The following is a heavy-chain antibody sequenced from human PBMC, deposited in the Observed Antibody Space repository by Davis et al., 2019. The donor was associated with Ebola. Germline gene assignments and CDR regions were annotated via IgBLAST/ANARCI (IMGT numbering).Heavy chain of an antibody. Sequence: GESLKISCSASGFTFSNYGMSWVRQAPGKGLEWVSGVIGSGSDTYYADSVKGRFTISRDNSKNTLYLQMNSPRVEDTATYYCVKRTSGSSGWDYWGQGTLVTVSS. V-gene: IGHV3-23*01. J-gene: IGHJ4*02. D-gene: IGHD6-6*01. CDR3: VKRTSGSSGWDY. CDR2: VIGSGSDT. CDR1: GFTFSNYG.